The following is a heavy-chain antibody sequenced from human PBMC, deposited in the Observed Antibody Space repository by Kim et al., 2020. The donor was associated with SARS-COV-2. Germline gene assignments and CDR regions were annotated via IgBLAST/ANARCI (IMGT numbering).Heavy chain of an antibody. J-gene: IGHJ6*02. Sequence: SETLSLTCAVYGGSLSGYFWSWIRQPPGKGLEWIGEINQSGNTNYNSSLKSRVTISVDTSKNHFSLKLSSVTAADTAVYYCARGVTYYYGSGSPPWGQGTTVTVSS. D-gene: IGHD3-10*01. V-gene: IGHV4-34*01. CDR3: ARGVTYYYGSGSPP. CDR2: INQSGNT. CDR1: GGSLSGYF.